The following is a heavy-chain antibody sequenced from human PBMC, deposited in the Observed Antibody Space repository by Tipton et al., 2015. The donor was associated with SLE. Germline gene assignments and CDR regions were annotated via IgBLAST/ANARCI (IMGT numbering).Heavy chain of an antibody. CDR2: IYYSGST. Sequence: TLSLTCTVSGGSISSSSYYWGWIRQPPGKGLEWIGSIYYSGSTYYNPSLKSRVTISVGTSKNQFSLKLSSVTAADTAVYYCARDQGLLWFGELYPFDYWGQGTLVTVSS. CDR1: GGSISSSSYY. J-gene: IGHJ4*02. CDR3: ARDQGLLWFGELYPFDY. V-gene: IGHV4-39*07. D-gene: IGHD3-10*01.